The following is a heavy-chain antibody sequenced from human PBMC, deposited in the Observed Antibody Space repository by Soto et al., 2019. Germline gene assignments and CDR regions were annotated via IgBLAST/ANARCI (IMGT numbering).Heavy chain of an antibody. CDR1: GFTFSVYW. J-gene: IGHJ4*02. V-gene: IGHV3-7*01. CDR2: IKQDGSVK. Sequence: EVQLVDSGGGLVQPGGSLRLSCAASGFTFSVYWMSWVRQAPGKGLEWVANIKQDGSVKYYMDSLKGRFTISRDNAKNSAYLQMDSLGAEDTAIYDCAKIGYSSSPVDYWGKGNRVTVSA. CDR3: AKIGYSSSPVDY. D-gene: IGHD6-6*01.